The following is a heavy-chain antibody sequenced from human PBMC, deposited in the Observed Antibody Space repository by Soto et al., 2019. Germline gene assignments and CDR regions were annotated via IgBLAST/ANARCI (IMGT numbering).Heavy chain of an antibody. V-gene: IGHV4-61*01. Sequence: SAPLSITCTVSGDSVISGSYFWTWILQPPGKGLEWIGYIYYNGSTNYNPSLKSRVTISVDTSKNQFSLKLSSVTAADTAVYYCARDRIAAGYYGMDVWGQGTTVTVSS. CDR1: GDSVISGSYF. D-gene: IGHD6-6*01. CDR2: IYYNGST. CDR3: ARDRIAAGYYGMDV. J-gene: IGHJ6*02.